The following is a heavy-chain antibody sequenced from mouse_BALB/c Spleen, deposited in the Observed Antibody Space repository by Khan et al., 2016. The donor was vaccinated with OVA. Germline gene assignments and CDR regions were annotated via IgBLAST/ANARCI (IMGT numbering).Heavy chain of an antibody. J-gene: IGHJ3*01. CDR1: GFTFSPYS. V-gene: IGHV5-6*01. D-gene: IGHD4-1*01. CDR2: ISSDGDYT. CDR3: SPHLTGAFAY. Sequence: EVKLVESGGDLVKSGGSLKLSCAASGFTFSPYSMSWVRQTPDKRLEWVATISSDGDYTYYPDSVKGRFNISRDNAKNNLDLQLSSMKSEDTAIYYCSPHLTGAFAYWGQGTLVTVSA.